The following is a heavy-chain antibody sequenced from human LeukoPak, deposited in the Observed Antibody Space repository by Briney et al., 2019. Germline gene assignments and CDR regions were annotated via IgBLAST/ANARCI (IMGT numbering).Heavy chain of an antibody. V-gene: IGHV3-30-3*01. D-gene: IGHD5/OR15-5a*01. CDR1: GFIFSGYA. CDR3: ARDRRPSVYIGLDV. Sequence: GGSLRLSCAASGFIFSGYAMHWVRQAPGKGLEWAAVISSDGSNKYYADSVKGRFTISRDHSKNTLYLQMNSLRVDDTAVYYCARDRRPSVYIGLDVWGPGTTVTVSS. CDR2: ISSDGSNK. J-gene: IGHJ6*02.